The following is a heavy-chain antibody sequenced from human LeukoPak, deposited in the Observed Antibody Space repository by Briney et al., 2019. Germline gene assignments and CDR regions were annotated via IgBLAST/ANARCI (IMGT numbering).Heavy chain of an antibody. Sequence: GGSLRLSCAASGFTFSSYAMSWVRQAPGKGLEWVSAISGSGGSTYYADSVKGRFTISRDNSKNTLYLQMNSLRAEDTAVYYCAIVPLSFGWYGMDVWGQGTTVTVSS. V-gene: IGHV3-23*01. CDR3: AIVPLSFGWYGMDV. CDR1: GFTFSSYA. J-gene: IGHJ6*02. D-gene: IGHD6-19*01. CDR2: ISGSGGST.